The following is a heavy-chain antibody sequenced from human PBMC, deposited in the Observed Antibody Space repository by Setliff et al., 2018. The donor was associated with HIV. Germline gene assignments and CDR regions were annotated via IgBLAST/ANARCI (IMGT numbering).Heavy chain of an antibody. CDR2: VYYSGLD. J-gene: IGHJ6*03. CDR1: GDSISGRF. V-gene: IGHV4-59*11. Sequence: PSETLSLTCTVSGDSISGRFWNWIRQTPDKGLEWIGRVYYSGLDDLNPSLQSRLTISVDTSKKQFSLSLTSVTAADTAIYYCAKVQFLEWLFGQVDYYYYMDVWGKGTTVTVSS. CDR3: AKVQFLEWLFGQVDYYYYMDV. D-gene: IGHD3-3*01.